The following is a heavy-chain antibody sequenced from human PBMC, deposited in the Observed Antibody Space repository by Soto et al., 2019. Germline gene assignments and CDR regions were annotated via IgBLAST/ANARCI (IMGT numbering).Heavy chain of an antibody. J-gene: IGHJ6*02. CDR1: GYTFTAYY. V-gene: IGHV1-2*02. D-gene: IGHD3-10*01. Sequence: QVQLVQSGAEVKEPGDSVRVSCEASGYTFTAYYIHWVRQAPGQGLEWMGWINPKFGDTPYAQDFQCRLTLTRDMSISTVYMDLSRLTSDDTAIYYCARNMDYYYGPGSGNGHGVWGQGTTVNVFS. CDR2: INPKFGDT. CDR3: ARNMDYYYGPGSGNGHGV.